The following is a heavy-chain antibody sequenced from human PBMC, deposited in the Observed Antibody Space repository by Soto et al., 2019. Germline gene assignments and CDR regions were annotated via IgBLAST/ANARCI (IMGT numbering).Heavy chain of an antibody. CDR1: GGTFSSYA. CDR3: ASLDGYNGDNWFDP. J-gene: IGHJ5*02. V-gene: IGHV1-69*12. Sequence: QVQLVQSGAEVKKPGSSVKVSCKASGGTFSSYAISWVRQAPGQGLEWMGGIIPIFGTANYAQKFQGRVTIPADESTSTAYMELSSLRSEGTDVYYCASLDGYNGDNWFDPWGQGTLVTVSS. CDR2: IIPIFGTA. D-gene: IGHD5-12*01.